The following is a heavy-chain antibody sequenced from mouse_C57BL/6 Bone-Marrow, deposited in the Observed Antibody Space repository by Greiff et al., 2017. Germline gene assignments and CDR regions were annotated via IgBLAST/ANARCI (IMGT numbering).Heavy chain of an antibody. CDR2: INPNYGTT. CDR3: ARGGDYAWFAY. J-gene: IGHJ3*01. Sequence: VQLKESGPELVKPGASVQISCKASGYSFTDYNMNWVKQSNGKSLEWLGVINPNYGTTSYHQTCKGKATLTGDHSSSTAYMQLNSLTSEDSAVYYCARGGDYAWFAYWGQGTLVTVSA. D-gene: IGHD1-1*02. V-gene: IGHV1-39*01. CDR1: GYSFTDYN.